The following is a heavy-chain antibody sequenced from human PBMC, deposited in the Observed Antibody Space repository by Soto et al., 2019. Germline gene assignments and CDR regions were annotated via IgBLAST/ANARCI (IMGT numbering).Heavy chain of an antibody. J-gene: IGHJ4*02. Sequence: SSETLSLTCTVSGGSISSYYWSWIRQPPGKGLEWIGYIYYSGSTNYNPSLKSRVTISVDTSKNQFSLKLSSVTAADTAVYYCARVMPAMVYALGFDYWGQGTLVTVSS. D-gene: IGHD2-8*01. CDR1: GGSISSYY. V-gene: IGHV4-59*01. CDR3: ARVMPAMVYALGFDY. CDR2: IYYSGST.